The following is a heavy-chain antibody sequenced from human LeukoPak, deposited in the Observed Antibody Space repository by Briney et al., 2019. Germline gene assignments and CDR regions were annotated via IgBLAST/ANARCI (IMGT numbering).Heavy chain of an antibody. CDR3: ARLRAFDWSRFGYYYGMDV. J-gene: IGHJ6*02. CDR2: IYYSGST. Sequence: PSETLSLTCTVSGGSISSGGYYWSWIRQPPGKGLEWIGYIYYSGSTNYNPSLKSRVTISVDTSKNQFSLKLSSVTAADTAVYYCARLRAFDWSRFGYYYGMDVWGQGTTVTVSS. V-gene: IGHV4-61*08. CDR1: GGSISSGGYY. D-gene: IGHD3-9*01.